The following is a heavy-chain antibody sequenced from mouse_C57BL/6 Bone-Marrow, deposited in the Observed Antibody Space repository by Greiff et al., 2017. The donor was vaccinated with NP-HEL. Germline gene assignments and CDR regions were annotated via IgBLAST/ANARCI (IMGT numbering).Heavy chain of an antibody. D-gene: IGHD2-1*01. V-gene: IGHV1-50*01. J-gene: IGHJ2*01. CDR3: AQLYYALDY. CDR1: GYTFTSYW. Sequence: QVQLQQPGAELVKPGASVKLSCKASGYTFTSYWMQWVKQRPGQGLEWIGEIDPSDSYTNYNQKFKGKATLTVDTSSSTAYMQLSSLTSEDSAVYYCAQLYYALDYWGQGTTLTVSS. CDR2: IDPSDSYT.